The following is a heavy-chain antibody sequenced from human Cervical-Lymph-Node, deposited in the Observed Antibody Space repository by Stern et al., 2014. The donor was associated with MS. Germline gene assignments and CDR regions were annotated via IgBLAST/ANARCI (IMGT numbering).Heavy chain of an antibody. CDR2: IKSTGDRT. CDR1: GDTFTSSN. CDR3: ASESTWSGTTNF. D-gene: IGHD1-1*01. Sequence: QVQLVQSGAEVKKPGASVKVSCEASGDTFTSSNVHWVRQAPGQGLEWMGIIKSTGDRTFYAQNFQGRVTMTRDTSTGTVYMQLSRLRSDDTAVYYCASESTWSGTTNFWGQGTLVTVSS. J-gene: IGHJ4*02. V-gene: IGHV1-46*03.